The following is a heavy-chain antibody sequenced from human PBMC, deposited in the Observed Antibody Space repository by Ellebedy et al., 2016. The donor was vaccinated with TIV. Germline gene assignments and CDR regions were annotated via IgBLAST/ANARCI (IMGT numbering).Heavy chain of an antibody. J-gene: IGHJ4*02. Sequence: GESLKISCKGSGYSFTTYWIGWVRQMPGKGLEWMGIIYPGDSDTKYSPSFQVQVTISADKSISTAYLQWSSLKASDTAMYYCARHDSVFKLITLVRGVSPADYWGQGTLVTVSS. CDR3: ARHDSVFKLITLVRGVSPADY. CDR2: IYPGDSDT. CDR1: GYSFTTYW. D-gene: IGHD3-10*01. V-gene: IGHV5-51*01.